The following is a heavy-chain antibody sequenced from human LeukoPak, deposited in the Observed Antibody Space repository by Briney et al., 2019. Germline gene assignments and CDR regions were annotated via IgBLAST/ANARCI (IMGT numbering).Heavy chain of an antibody. Sequence: SVKVSCKASGGTFSSYAISWVRQAPGQGLEWMGGIIPIFGTANYAQKFQGRVTITADESTSTAYMELSSLRSEDTAVYYCARVGVLLWFGELLYPNWFDPWGQGTLVSVSS. V-gene: IGHV1-69*13. J-gene: IGHJ5*02. CDR3: ARVGVLLWFGELLYPNWFDP. CDR2: IIPIFGTA. CDR1: GGTFSSYA. D-gene: IGHD3-10*01.